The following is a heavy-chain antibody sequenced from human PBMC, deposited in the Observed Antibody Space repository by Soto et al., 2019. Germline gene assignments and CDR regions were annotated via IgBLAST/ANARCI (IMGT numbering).Heavy chain of an antibody. D-gene: IGHD2-21*02. CDR3: ANTHDGDCYSCYYYGMDV. V-gene: IGHV3-30*18. J-gene: IGHJ6*02. CDR1: GFTFSSYW. Sequence: GGSLRLSCAASGFTFSSYWMHWVRQAPGKGLEWVAVISYDGSNKYYADSVKGRFTISRDNSKNTLYLQMNSLRAEDTAVYYCANTHDGDCYSCYYYGMDVWGQGTTVTVSS. CDR2: ISYDGSNK.